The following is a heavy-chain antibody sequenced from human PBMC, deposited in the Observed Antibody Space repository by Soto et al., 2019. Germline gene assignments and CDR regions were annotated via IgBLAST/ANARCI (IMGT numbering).Heavy chain of an antibody. CDR2: IGAAGDP. CDR1: GFTFSDYD. J-gene: IGHJ4*02. D-gene: IGHD6-13*01. CDR3: TRGPRATSAGTGAH. V-gene: IGHV3-13*05. Sequence: EVKLEESGGGVAQPGGSLRLSCIVSGFTFSDYDMYWVRQVAGKGLEWVSGIGAAGDPYYAGSVKGRFTISRENARDTLYLQMNNLRDEDTGIYFCTRGPRATSAGTGAHWGPGTHVTVSS.